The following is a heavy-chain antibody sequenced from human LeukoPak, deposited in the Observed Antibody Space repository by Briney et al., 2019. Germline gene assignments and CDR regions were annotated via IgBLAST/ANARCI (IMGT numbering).Heavy chain of an antibody. CDR3: PKGRRGPLVGTTTKSWLDY. CDR2: ISYDGSNE. J-gene: IGHJ4*02. CDR1: GVTFSSYV. D-gene: IGHD1-26*01. Sequence: GGSLRLSCAASGVTFSSYVMHWVRQAPGKGLEWVAIISYDGSNEYYADSVKGRSTISRDSSKNTLYMQMYKLRAEATAVFYFPKGRRGPLVGTTTKSWLDYWGQGTLVTVSS. V-gene: IGHV3-30*04.